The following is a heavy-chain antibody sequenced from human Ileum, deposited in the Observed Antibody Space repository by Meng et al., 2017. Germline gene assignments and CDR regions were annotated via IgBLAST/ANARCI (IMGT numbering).Heavy chain of an antibody. V-gene: IGHV5-51*01. D-gene: IGHD6-6*01. Sequence: GGSLRLSCKGSGYSFTNYWIGWVRQMPGKGLEWMGIIYPGDSDTKYSPSFQGQVTVSADKSISTASLQWSSLKASDTAMYYCATRISSSTLSVFDIWGQGTLVTVSS. CDR2: IYPGDSDT. CDR3: ATRISSSTLSVFDI. CDR1: GYSFTNYW. J-gene: IGHJ3*02.